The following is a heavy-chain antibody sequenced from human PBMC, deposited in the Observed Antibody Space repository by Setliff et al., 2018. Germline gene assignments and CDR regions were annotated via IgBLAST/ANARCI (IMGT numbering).Heavy chain of an antibody. J-gene: IGHJ5*02. D-gene: IGHD2-2*01. CDR1: GGTFSSYA. CDR3: AREKGPAAHWNWFDP. CDR2: IIPIFGTA. Sequence: GASVKVSCKASGGTFSSYAISWVRQAPGQGLEWMGRIIPIFGTANYTQKFQGRVTITADKSTSTAHMELSSLRSEDTAAYYCAREKGPAAHWNWFDPWGQGTLVTVSS. V-gene: IGHV1-69*06.